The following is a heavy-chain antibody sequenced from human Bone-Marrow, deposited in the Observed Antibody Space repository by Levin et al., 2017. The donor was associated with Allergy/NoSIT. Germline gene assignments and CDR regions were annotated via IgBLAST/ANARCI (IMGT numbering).Heavy chain of an antibody. V-gene: IGHV4-59*01. Sequence: PGGSLRLSCTVSGGSISSYYWSWIRQPPGKGLEWIGYIYYSGSTNYNPSLKSRVTISVDTSKNQFSLKLSSVTAADTAVYYCARGAQGVIIVFDYWGQGTLVTVSS. CDR1: GGSISSYY. J-gene: IGHJ4*02. CDR3: ARGAQGVIIVFDY. CDR2: IYYSGST. D-gene: IGHD3-10*01.